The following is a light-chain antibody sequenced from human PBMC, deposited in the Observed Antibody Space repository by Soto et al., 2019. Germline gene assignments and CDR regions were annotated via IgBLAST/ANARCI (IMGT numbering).Light chain of an antibody. J-gene: IGKJ2*01. V-gene: IGKV3-20*01. Sequence: DMVLPQSPGTLSFSPGETATLSSRASQSVSSSYLAWYQQKPGQAPRLLIYGASSRATGIPDRFSGSGSGTDFTLTISRLEPEDVAVYYCQQYGSSPPTFGQGTKLEIK. CDR3: QQYGSSPPT. CDR1: QSVSSSY. CDR2: GAS.